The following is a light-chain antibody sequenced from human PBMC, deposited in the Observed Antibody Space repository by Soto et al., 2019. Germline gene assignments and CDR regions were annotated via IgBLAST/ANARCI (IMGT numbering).Light chain of an antibody. Sequence: EIVLTQSPGTLSLSLGERATLSCRASQSVGNSYLAWYQQKPGQPPRLLIYHASIRATGTPDRFSGSGSGTDFTLTISRLEPEDFAVYYCHQYANAPLTFGGGTKVEIK. V-gene: IGKV3-20*01. J-gene: IGKJ4*01. CDR1: QSVGNSY. CDR2: HAS. CDR3: HQYANAPLT.